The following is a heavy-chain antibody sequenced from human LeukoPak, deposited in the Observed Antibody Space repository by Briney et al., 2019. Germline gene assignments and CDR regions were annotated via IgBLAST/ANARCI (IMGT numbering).Heavy chain of an antibody. CDR1: GYSLSNYW. Sequence: GESPEISCKVSGYSLSNYWIGWVRQMPGRGLEWMGIIYPGDSDTRYSPSFQGQVTFSADKSISTAYLQWNSLKASDTAMYYCARYNTGYYYFDFWGAGTLASYSS. D-gene: IGHD5-12*01. J-gene: IGHJ4*02. CDR3: ARYNTGYYYFDF. V-gene: IGHV5-51*01. CDR2: IYPGDSDT.